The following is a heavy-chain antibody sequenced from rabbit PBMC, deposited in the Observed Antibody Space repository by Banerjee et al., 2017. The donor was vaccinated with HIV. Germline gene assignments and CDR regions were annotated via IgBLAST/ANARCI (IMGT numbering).Heavy chain of an antibody. CDR3: ARGGYDENYFNL. Sequence: QSLEESGGGLVKPGASLTLTCKASGFSFSSSYYMCWVRQAPGKGLEWIACIYTGSSGSTGYASWAKGRFTISSHYAQNTLYLQLNSLTAADTATYFCARGGYDENYFNLWGQGTLVTVS. J-gene: IGHJ4*01. CDR2: IYTGSSGST. CDR1: GFSFSSSYY. D-gene: IGHD2-1*01. V-gene: IGHV1S40*01.